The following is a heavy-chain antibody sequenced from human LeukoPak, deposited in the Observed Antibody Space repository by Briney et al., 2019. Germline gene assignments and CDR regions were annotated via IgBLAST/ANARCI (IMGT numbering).Heavy chain of an antibody. J-gene: IGHJ6*03. Sequence: GASVKVSCKASGYTFTGYYMHWVRQAPGQGLEWMGWINPNSGGTNYAQKFQGRVTMTRDTPISTAYMELSRLRSDDTAVYYCARGPSIEGARLYYYYYMDVWGKGTTVTVSS. CDR3: ARGPSIEGARLYYYYYMDV. D-gene: IGHD1-26*01. CDR2: INPNSGGT. V-gene: IGHV1-2*02. CDR1: GYTFTGYY.